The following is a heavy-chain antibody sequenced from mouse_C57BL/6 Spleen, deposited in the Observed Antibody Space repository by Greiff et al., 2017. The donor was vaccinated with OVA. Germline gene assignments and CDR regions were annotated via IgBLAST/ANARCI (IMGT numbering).Heavy chain of an antibody. CDR1: GYTFTSYW. D-gene: IGHD1-1*01. Sequence: VQLQQPGAELVKPGASVKLSCKASGYTFTSYWMQWVKQRPGQGLEWIGEIDPSDSYTNYNQKFKGKATLTVDTSSSTAYMQLSSLTSEDSAVYYGARGVITTVVGYFDYWGKGTTLTVSS. J-gene: IGHJ2*01. CDR3: ARGVITTVVGYFDY. V-gene: IGHV1-50*01. CDR2: IDPSDSYT.